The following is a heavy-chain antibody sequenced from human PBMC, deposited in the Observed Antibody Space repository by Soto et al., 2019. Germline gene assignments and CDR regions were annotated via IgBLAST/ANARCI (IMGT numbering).Heavy chain of an antibody. Sequence: QVQLQESGPGLVKPSQTLSLTCTVSGGSISSGDYYWSWIRQPPAKGLEWIGYIYYSGSTYYNPSLKRRITISVDTSKNQFSLKLSSLTAADTAVYYCARVLFLAVAGKSEGWFDPWGQGTLVTVSS. CDR3: ARVLFLAVAGKSEGWFDP. V-gene: IGHV4-30-4*01. J-gene: IGHJ5*02. CDR1: GGSISSGDYY. D-gene: IGHD6-19*01. CDR2: IYYSGST.